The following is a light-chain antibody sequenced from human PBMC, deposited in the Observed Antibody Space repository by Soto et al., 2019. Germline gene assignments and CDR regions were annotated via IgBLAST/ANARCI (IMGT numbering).Light chain of an antibody. CDR3: QQYHSWPPRT. CDR2: GVY. CDR1: QSVSSN. J-gene: IGKJ1*01. V-gene: IGKV3D-15*01. Sequence: EIVMTQSPTILSVSPGERATLSCRASQSVSSNLAWYQQKPGQAPRLLIYGVYTRAPGIPAMFSGSGSGTEFTLTIISLQSEDFAVYYGQQYHSWPPRTFGQGTEVEIK.